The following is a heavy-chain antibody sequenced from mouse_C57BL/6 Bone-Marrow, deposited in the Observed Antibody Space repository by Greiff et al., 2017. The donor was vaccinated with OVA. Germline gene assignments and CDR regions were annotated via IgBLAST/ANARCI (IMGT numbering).Heavy chain of an antibody. Sequence: EVQLQQSGPGLVKPSQSLSLTCSVTGYSITSGYYWNWIRQFPGNKLEWMGYISYDGSNNYNPSLKNRISITRDTSKNQFFLKLNSVTTEDTATYYCARDTTVADWYFDVWGTGTTVTVSS. CDR2: ISYDGSN. CDR1: GYSITSGYY. CDR3: ARDTTVADWYFDV. D-gene: IGHD1-1*01. J-gene: IGHJ1*03. V-gene: IGHV3-6*01.